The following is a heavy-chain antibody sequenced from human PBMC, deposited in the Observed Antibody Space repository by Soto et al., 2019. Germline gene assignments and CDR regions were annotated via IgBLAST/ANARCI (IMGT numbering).Heavy chain of an antibody. CDR1: GGSISSGGYY. J-gene: IGHJ5*02. D-gene: IGHD3-10*01. V-gene: IGHV4-31*03. Sequence: QVQLQESGPGLVKPSQTLSLTCTVSGGSISSGGYYWSWIRQHPGKGLEWIGHINYSGCTYYNSSLKSRVSISVDTSKNQFSLKLSSVTAADTAIYYCARDYNRRPVGWFDPWGQGTLVTVSS. CDR2: INYSGCT. CDR3: ARDYNRRPVGWFDP.